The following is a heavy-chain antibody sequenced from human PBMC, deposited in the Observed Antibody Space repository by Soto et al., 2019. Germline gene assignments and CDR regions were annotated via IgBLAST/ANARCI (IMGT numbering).Heavy chain of an antibody. CDR2: ISPYDGNT. CDR3: ARGGYYDSSGSRNYHYYGMNV. CDR1: GYTFSSYG. Sequence: QVQLVQSGGEVKKPGASVKVSCKASGYTFSSYGINWVRQAPGQGLEWLGWISPYDGNTKYAQILQGRVSMTTDTSTKTAYMEARSLRSDDPAVYYCARGGYYDSSGSRNYHYYGMNVWGQGTTVTVSS. J-gene: IGHJ6*02. D-gene: IGHD3-22*01. V-gene: IGHV1-18*01.